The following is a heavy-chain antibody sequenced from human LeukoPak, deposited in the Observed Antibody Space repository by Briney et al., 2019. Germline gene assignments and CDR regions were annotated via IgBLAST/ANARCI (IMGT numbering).Heavy chain of an antibody. Sequence: SQTLSLTCAISGDSVFSNSPWNWIRQSPSRGLEWLGRTYYRSNWYNDYGVSVKSRININPDTSKNHFSLQLSSVTPEDTAVYYCVRGGQGDGHSADEGFDIWGQGTMVTVS. CDR1: GDSVFSNSP. D-gene: IGHD5-18*01. J-gene: IGHJ3*02. CDR2: TYYRSNWYN. CDR3: VRGGQGDGHSADEGFDI. V-gene: IGHV6-1*01.